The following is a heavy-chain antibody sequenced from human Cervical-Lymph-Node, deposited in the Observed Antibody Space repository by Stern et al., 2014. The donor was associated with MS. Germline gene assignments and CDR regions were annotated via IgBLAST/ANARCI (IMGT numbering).Heavy chain of an antibody. CDR2: IIKKGDTYAT. CDR1: GFTFSGST. D-gene: IGHD3-9*01. CDR3: LVFWDGY. Sequence: EVQLVESGGGLVQPGGSLKLSCATSGFTFSGSTVHWVRQAAGKGLEWVGRIIKKGDTYATGYGASVKGRFTISRDDSKNTAYLQMNNLKTEDTAVYYCLVFWDGYWGQGTLVTVSS. V-gene: IGHV3-73*01. J-gene: IGHJ4*02.